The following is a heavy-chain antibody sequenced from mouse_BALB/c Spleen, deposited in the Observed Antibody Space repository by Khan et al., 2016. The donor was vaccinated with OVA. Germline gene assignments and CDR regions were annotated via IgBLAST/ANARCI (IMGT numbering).Heavy chain of an antibody. CDR2: TNPTNGRT. CDR3: ARIKKIVATYFDY. Sequence: VQLQESGAELVKAGASVKMSCKASGYTFTSYWMHWVKQRLGQGPEWFAETNPTNGRTYYNEKFKSKATLTVDKYSSTAYMLLSGPTFEDAAVYYCARIKKIVATYFDYWGQGTTRTVSS. D-gene: IGHD1-1*01. J-gene: IGHJ2*01. CDR1: GYTFTSYW. V-gene: IGHV1S81*02.